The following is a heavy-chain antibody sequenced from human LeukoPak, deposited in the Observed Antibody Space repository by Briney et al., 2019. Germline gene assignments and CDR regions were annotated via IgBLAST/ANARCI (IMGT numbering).Heavy chain of an antibody. J-gene: IGHJ4*02. D-gene: IGHD6-13*01. CDR2: IIPIFGIA. Sequence: SVKVSCKASGGTFSSYAISWVPQAPGQGLEWMGRIIPIFGIANYAQKFQGRVTITADKSTSTAYMELSSLRSEDTAVYYCASDLAAAGTLSYWGQGTLVTVSS. CDR3: ASDLAAAGTLSY. CDR1: GGTFSSYA. V-gene: IGHV1-69*04.